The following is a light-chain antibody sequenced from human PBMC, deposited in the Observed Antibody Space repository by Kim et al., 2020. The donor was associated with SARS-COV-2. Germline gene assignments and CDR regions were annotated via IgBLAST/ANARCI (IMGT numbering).Light chain of an antibody. CDR2: TAS. J-gene: IGKJ2*03. CDR3: QQSFSTPAS. V-gene: IGKV1-39*01. Sequence: DIQMTQSPSSLSASVGDRVTITCRSSQSISNYLNWYQQRPGKAPKLLIYTASSLQSGVPSRFSGIGSGTDFTLTISSLQPEDFASYYCQQSFSTPASFGQGTKLEI. CDR1: QSISNY.